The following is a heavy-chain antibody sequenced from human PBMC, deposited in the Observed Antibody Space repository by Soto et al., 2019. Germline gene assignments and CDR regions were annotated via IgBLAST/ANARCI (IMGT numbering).Heavy chain of an antibody. V-gene: IGHV2-5*02. CDR1: GFSLSTSGVG. J-gene: IGHJ4*02. CDR2: IYWDDDK. Sequence: QITLKESGPTLVKPTQTLTLTCTFSGFSLSTSGVGVGWIRQPPGKALEWLALIYWDDDKRYSPSLKSRVNITKDTAKNHVVLTMTNMEFVDTATYYGGRRNCGGFYFDYWGQGTLVTVSS. D-gene: IGHD2-21*01. CDR3: GRRNCGGFYFDY.